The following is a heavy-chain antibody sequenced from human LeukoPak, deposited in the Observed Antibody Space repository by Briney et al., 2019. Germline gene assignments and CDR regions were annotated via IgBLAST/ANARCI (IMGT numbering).Heavy chain of an antibody. CDR3: ARGRKPDAAGQGRGSRSRIYFDY. CDR2: IYYSGST. CDR1: GGSISSSSYY. J-gene: IGHJ4*02. Sequence: SETLSLTCTVSGGSISSSSYYWGWIRQPPGKGLEWIGSIYYSGSTNYNPSLKSRVTISVDKSKNQFSLKLSSVTAADTAVYYCARGRKPDAAGQGRGSRSRIYFDYWGQGTLVTVSS. V-gene: IGHV4-39*07. D-gene: IGHD2-2*01.